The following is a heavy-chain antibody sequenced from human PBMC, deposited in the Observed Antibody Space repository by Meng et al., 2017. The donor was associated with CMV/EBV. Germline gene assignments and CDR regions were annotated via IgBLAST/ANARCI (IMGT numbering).Heavy chain of an antibody. D-gene: IGHD1-7*01. CDR1: GGSTSSYY. CDR2: IYYSGST. V-gene: IGHV4-59*01. CDR3: ARALLAGTTFLVFDP. J-gene: IGHJ5*02. Sequence: SETLSLTCTVSGGSTSSYYWSWIRQPPGKGLEWIGYIYYSGSTNYNPSLKSRVTISVDTSKNQFSLKLSSVTAADTAVYYCARALLAGTTFLVFDPWGQGTPVTVSS.